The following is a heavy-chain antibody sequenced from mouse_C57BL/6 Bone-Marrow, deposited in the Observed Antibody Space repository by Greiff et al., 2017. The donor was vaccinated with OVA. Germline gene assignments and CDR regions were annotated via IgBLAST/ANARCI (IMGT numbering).Heavy chain of an antibody. CDR1: GYTFTDYY. CDR2: INPNNGGT. CDR3: ARDYGSSYYWYFDV. Sequence: EVQLQQSGPELVKPGASVKISCKASGYTFTDYYMNWVKQSHGKSLEWIGAINPNNGGTSYNQKFKGKATLTVDKSSSTAYMELRSLTSEDSAVYYGARDYGSSYYWYFDVWGTGTTVTVSS. J-gene: IGHJ1*03. V-gene: IGHV1-26*01. D-gene: IGHD1-1*01.